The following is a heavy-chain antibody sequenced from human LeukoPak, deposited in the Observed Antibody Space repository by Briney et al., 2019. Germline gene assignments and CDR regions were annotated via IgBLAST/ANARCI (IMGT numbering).Heavy chain of an antibody. CDR1: GFTFSTYS. D-gene: IGHD4-23*01. V-gene: IGHV3-21*04. Sequence: PGGSLRLSCTASGFTFSTYSMNWVRQAPGKGLEWVSYISIGSTYVYYADSVKDRFTVSRDNAKNSLVLQMNSLRAEDTAVYYCAKSPAVDAAFDIWGQGTMVTVSS. CDR3: AKSPAVDAAFDI. CDR2: ISIGSTYV. J-gene: IGHJ3*02.